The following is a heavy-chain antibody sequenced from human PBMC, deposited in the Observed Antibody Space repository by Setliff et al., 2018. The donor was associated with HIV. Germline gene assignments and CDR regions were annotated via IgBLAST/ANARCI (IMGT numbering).Heavy chain of an antibody. CDR1: GGSISNYY. V-gene: IGHV4-59*08. Sequence: PSETLSLTCTVSGGSISNYYWSWIRQPPGKGLEWIGSIFHTGSTYYNPSLKSRVTISVDTSKNQFSLRLTSVTAADTAVYYCARVRDYGGNFLDYWGQGTLVTVSS. CDR3: ARVRDYGGNFLDY. J-gene: IGHJ4*02. D-gene: IGHD4-17*01. CDR2: IFHTGST.